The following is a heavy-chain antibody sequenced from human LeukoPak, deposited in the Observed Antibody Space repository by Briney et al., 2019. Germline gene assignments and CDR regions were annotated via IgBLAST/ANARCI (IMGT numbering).Heavy chain of an antibody. CDR2: INPSGGST. Sequence: ASVKVSCKASGYTFTSYYMHWLRQAPGQGLEWMGIINPSGGSTSYAQKFQGRVTMTRDTSTSTVYTELSSLRSEDTAVYYCAREYCGGDCPSTMGYYGMDVWGQGTTVTVSS. D-gene: IGHD2-21*02. CDR1: GYTFTSYY. CDR3: AREYCGGDCPSTMGYYGMDV. V-gene: IGHV1-46*01. J-gene: IGHJ6*02.